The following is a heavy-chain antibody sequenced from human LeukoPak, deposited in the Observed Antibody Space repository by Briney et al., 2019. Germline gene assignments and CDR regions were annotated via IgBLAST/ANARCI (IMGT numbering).Heavy chain of an antibody. Sequence: SVKGSCTTSGGTLSIHVISWVRQAPGQGLEWMGGIIPIFGTANYAQKFQGRVTITADKFTNKVYMELSSLRSDDTAIYFCARVNGYCSSISCFLDYWGQGTLVAVSS. CDR2: IIPIFGTA. D-gene: IGHD2-2*01. CDR3: ARVNGYCSSISCFLDY. V-gene: IGHV1-69*06. CDR1: GGTLSIHV. J-gene: IGHJ4*02.